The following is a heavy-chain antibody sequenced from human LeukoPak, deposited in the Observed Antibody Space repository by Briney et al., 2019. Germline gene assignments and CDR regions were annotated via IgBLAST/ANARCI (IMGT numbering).Heavy chain of an antibody. D-gene: IGHD3-16*02. CDR3: ARIVSGSYRYSDY. Sequence: GGSLRLSCTASGFTFSSYSMNWVRQAPGKGLEWVAVISYDGSNKYYADSVKGRFTISRDNSKNTLYLQMNSLRAEDTAVYYCARIVSGSYRYSDYWGQGTLVTVSS. CDR2: ISYDGSNK. J-gene: IGHJ4*02. CDR1: GFTFSSYS. V-gene: IGHV3-30*03.